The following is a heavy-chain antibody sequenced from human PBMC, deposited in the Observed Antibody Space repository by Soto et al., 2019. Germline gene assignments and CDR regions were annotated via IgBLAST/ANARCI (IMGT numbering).Heavy chain of an antibody. D-gene: IGHD6-6*01. J-gene: IGHJ6*02. CDR1: GGSISSGGYY. Sequence: QVQLQESVPGLVKPSQTLSLTCTVSGGSISSGGYYWTWIRQHPGKGLEWIGYNYYSGITYYNPSLKSRVTISLDTSKNQFSLKLSSVTAADTAVYYCARGSSIAGLYYGMDVWGQGTTVTVSS. CDR3: ARGSSIAGLYYGMDV. V-gene: IGHV4-31*03. CDR2: NYYSGIT.